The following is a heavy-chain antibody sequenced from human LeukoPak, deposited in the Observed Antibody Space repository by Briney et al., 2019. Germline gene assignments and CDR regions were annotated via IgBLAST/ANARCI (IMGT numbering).Heavy chain of an antibody. CDR2: IYTSGST. CDR1: GGSISSGSYY. Sequence: PSETLSLTCTVSGGSISSGSYYWSWIRQPAGKGLEWIGRIYTSGSTNYNPSLKSRVTISVDTSKNQFSLKLSSVTAAGTAVYYCARDLVGGNSSSWYPWFDPRGQGTLVTVSS. V-gene: IGHV4-61*02. J-gene: IGHJ5*02. D-gene: IGHD6-13*01. CDR3: ARDLVGGNSSSWYPWFDP.